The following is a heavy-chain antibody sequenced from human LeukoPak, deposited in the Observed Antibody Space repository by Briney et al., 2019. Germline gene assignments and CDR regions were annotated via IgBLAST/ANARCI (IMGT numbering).Heavy chain of an antibody. Sequence: SETLSLTCTVSGGSISSSSYYWGWIRQPPGKGLEWIGSIYYSGSTYYNPSLKSRVTISVDTSKNQFSLKLSSVAAADTAVYYCAHGSSSWNYFDDWGQGTLVTVSS. J-gene: IGHJ4*02. CDR1: GGSISSSSYY. V-gene: IGHV4-39*01. CDR2: IYYSGST. CDR3: AHGSSSWNYFDD. D-gene: IGHD6-13*01.